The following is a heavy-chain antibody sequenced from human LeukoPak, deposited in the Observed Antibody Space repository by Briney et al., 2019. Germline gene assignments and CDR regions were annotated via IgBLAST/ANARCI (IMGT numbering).Heavy chain of an antibody. J-gene: IGHJ5*02. CDR1: GGTFSSYA. CDR2: IIPIFGTA. CDR3: ARDSGSSGWYSNWFDP. Sequence: GSSVKVSCMASGGTFSSYAISWVRQAPGQGLEWMGGIIPIFGTANYAQKFQGRVTITADESTSTAYMELSSLRSEDTAVYYCARDSGSSGWYSNWFDPWGQGTLVTVSS. D-gene: IGHD6-19*01. V-gene: IGHV1-69*01.